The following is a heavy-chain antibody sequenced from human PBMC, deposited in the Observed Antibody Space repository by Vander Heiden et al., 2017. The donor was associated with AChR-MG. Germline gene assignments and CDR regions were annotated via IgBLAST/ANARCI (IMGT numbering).Heavy chain of an antibody. J-gene: IGHJ4*02. CDR2: ISGSGGST. CDR1: GFAFSAPA. V-gene: IGHV3-23*01. D-gene: IGHD3-10*01. CDR3: SRDRGVGSGVTESDC. Sequence: EVPLLESGGNLVQPGGSLRLPCPASGFAFSAPAITWVRQAPGKGVEWVTGISGSGGSTYYADSVKGRFTISRDNSKDTLYLQMISLRVDDTAVYFCSRDRGVGSGVTESDCWGQGTLVTVS.